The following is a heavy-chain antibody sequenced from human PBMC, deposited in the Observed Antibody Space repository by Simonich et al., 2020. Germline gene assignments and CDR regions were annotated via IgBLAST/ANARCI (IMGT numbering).Heavy chain of an antibody. J-gene: IGHJ3*02. D-gene: IGHD2-2*01. Sequence: QVQLVQSGAEVKKPGASVKVSCKASGYTFTGYYMHWVRQAPGQGLEWMGWINPNSGGTNYGQKFQGRVTMTRDTSISTAYMELSRLRSDDTAVYYCARDPVVPAAIRNAFDIWGQGTMVTVSS. V-gene: IGHV1-2*02. CDR2: INPNSGGT. CDR3: ARDPVVPAAIRNAFDI. CDR1: GYTFTGYY.